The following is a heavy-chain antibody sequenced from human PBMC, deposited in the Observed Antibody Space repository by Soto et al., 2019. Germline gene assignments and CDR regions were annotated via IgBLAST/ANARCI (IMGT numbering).Heavy chain of an antibody. CDR1: GYTFTSYD. Sequence: ASVKVSCKASGYTFTSYDINWVRQATGQGLEWMGWMNPNSGNTGYAQKFQGRVTMTRNTSISTAYMELSSLRSEDTAVYYCARGRFLEWLSHGDYWGQGTLVTVSS. J-gene: IGHJ4*02. CDR3: ARGRFLEWLSHGDY. D-gene: IGHD3-3*01. CDR2: MNPNSGNT. V-gene: IGHV1-8*01.